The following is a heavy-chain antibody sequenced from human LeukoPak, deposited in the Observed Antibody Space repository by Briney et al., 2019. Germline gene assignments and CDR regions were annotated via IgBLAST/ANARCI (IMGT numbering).Heavy chain of an antibody. CDR3: ATRRTGGRSFDY. CDR1: GFTVSSNY. J-gene: IGHJ4*02. Sequence: KTGGSLRLSCAASGFTVSSNYMSWIRQAPGKGLEWISYIRSSGDAIYYADSVKGRFAMSRDNAKNSLYLQMNSLRADDTAVYYCATRRTGGRSFDYWGQGTLVTVSS. D-gene: IGHD7-27*01. V-gene: IGHV3-11*04. CDR2: IRSSGDAI.